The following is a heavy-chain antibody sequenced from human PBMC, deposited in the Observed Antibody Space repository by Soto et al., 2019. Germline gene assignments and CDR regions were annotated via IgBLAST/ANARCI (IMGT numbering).Heavy chain of an antibody. D-gene: IGHD1-26*01. V-gene: IGHV1-69*01. J-gene: IGHJ4*02. Sequence: QVQLVQSGAEVKKPGSSVKVSCKASGGTFSSYAISWVRQAPGQGLEWMGGIIPSFGTANYAQKFQGRVTITADESTSTAYMELSRLRSADTAVFYCARSLRSVGFYFDYWGQGTLVTVSS. CDR3: ARSLRSVGFYFDY. CDR2: IIPSFGTA. CDR1: GGTFSSYA.